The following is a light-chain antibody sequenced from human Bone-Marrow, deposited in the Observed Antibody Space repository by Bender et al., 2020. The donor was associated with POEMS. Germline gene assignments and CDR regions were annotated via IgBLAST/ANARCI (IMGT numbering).Light chain of an antibody. V-gene: IGLV2-14*03. Sequence: QSALTQPASVSGSPGQSITISCTGTSRDVGGLDYVSWYQQHPGKATKLIIYDVSDRPSGVSNRFSGSKSGNTASLTISRLQAEDEADYYCSSYRDSNILLFGGGTKLTVL. CDR2: DVS. J-gene: IGLJ2*01. CDR3: SSYRDSNILL. CDR1: SRDVGGLDY.